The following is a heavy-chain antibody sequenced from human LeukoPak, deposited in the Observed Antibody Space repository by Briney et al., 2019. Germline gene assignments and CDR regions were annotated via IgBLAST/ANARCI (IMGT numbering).Heavy chain of an antibody. Sequence: GESLKISCKGSGYSFPTYWIGWVRQMPAKGQEWMGIIYTGDSDTRYSPSFEGQVTISADKSGSTAYLQWSSLKASDTAMYYCARGPPAAYWGQGTLVTVSS. CDR1: GYSFPTYW. J-gene: IGHJ4*02. D-gene: IGHD6-25*01. CDR3: ARGPPAAY. V-gene: IGHV5-51*01. CDR2: IYTGDSDT.